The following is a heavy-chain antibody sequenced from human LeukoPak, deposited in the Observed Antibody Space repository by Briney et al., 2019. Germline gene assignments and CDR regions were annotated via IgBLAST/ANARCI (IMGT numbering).Heavy chain of an antibody. CDR1: RGTFSNYA. Sequence: GASVKVSCKASRGTFSNYAISWVRQAPGQGLEWMGGIIPIFGTANYAQKLQGRVTITADESTSTAYMELSSLRSEDTAVYYCARSEYYYGSGSKRHKGGWFDPWGQGTPVTVSS. J-gene: IGHJ5*02. CDR2: IIPIFGTA. D-gene: IGHD3-10*01. V-gene: IGHV1-69*13. CDR3: ARSEYYYGSGSKRHKGGWFDP.